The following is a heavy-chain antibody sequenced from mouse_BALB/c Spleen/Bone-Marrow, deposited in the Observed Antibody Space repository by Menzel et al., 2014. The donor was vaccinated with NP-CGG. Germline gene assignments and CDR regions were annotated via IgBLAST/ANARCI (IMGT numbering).Heavy chain of an antibody. V-gene: IGHV1S16*01. CDR1: GYTFTSYC. CDR3: TLSRDFDY. J-gene: IGHJ2*01. Sequence: QVQLKQFGAELAKPGASVKLSCKASGYTFTSYCMHWVKLRPGQGFEWIGEINPSNGGANYNEKFKRKATLTVDKSSSTAYMQLSSLTSEDSAVYYCTLSRDFDYWGLGTPLTVSS. CDR2: INPSNGGA.